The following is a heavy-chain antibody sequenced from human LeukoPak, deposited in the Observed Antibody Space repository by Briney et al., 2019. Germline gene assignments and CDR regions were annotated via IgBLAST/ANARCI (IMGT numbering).Heavy chain of an antibody. CDR2: ILYDEDESNE. V-gene: IGHV3-30-3*01. CDR3: ARDSPQAFDI. Sequence: GGSLRLSCVASGFTFSSYAMHWVRQAPGKGLEWVAVILYDEDESNEYYADSVRGRFTVSRDNSNNTLYLQMNSLRAEDTAVYYCARDSPQAFDIWGQGTMVTVSS. J-gene: IGHJ3*02. CDR1: GFTFSSYA.